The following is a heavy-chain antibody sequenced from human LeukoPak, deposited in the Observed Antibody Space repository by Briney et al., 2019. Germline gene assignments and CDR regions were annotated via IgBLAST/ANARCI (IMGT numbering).Heavy chain of an antibody. CDR1: GFAFWSHG. Sequence: GGSLRLSCVASGFAFWSHGMHWVRQVPGQGLQWVASVWYDGSNKYYADFAQGRFIISRDNPKNTLYLEMNSLRVEDTAVYFCTKDRGYSFIGAMDAWGQGTTVFVSS. CDR3: TKDRGYSFIGAMDA. V-gene: IGHV3-30*02. CDR2: VWYDGSNK. D-gene: IGHD5-12*01. J-gene: IGHJ6*02.